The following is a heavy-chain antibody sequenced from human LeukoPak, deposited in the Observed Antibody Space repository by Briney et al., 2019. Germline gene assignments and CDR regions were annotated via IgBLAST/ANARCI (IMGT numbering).Heavy chain of an antibody. J-gene: IGHJ5*02. V-gene: IGHV1-46*01. D-gene: IGHD6-13*01. Sequence: GASVKVSCKASGYTFTSYYMHWVRQAPGQGLEWMGIINPSGGSTSYAQKFQGRVTMTRDMSTSTVYMELSSLRSEDTAVYYCARTVSIAVASFDPWGQGTLVTVSS. CDR1: GYTFTSYY. CDR3: ARTVSIAVASFDP. CDR2: INPSGGST.